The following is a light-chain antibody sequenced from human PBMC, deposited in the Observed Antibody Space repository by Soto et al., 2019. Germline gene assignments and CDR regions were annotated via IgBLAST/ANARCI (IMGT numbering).Light chain of an antibody. V-gene: IGKV1-5*03. CDR2: RTS. J-gene: IGKJ4*01. CDR3: QQYSGTFLT. CDR1: QGVSVY. Sequence: QMIQSPSTLSASVGDTVTITCRASQGVSVYLAWYQHKPGKAPKVLIHRTSTLESGVPSRFSGSGSGTEFTLTISDLEPDDFATYYCQQYSGTFLTFGGGTKV.